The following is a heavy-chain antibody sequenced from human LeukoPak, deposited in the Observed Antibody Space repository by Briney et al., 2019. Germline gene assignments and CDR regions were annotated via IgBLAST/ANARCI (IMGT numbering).Heavy chain of an antibody. D-gene: IGHD3-3*01. J-gene: IGHJ5*02. CDR1: GGSISSYY. CDR2: IYTSGST. Sequence: SETLSLTCTVSGGSISSYYWSWIRQPAGKGLEWIGRIYTSGSTNYNPSLKSRVTMSVDTSKNQFSLKLSSVTAADTAVYYCARERDEYYDFWSGYYFWFDPWGQGTLVTVSS. CDR3: ARERDEYYDFWSGYYFWFDP. V-gene: IGHV4-4*07.